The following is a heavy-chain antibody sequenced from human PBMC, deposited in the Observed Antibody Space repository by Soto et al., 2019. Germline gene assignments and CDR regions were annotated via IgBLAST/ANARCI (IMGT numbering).Heavy chain of an antibody. V-gene: IGHV3-11*01. CDR3: GRSHGAGSY. Sequence: QVRLVESGGDLVKPGESLRLSCVASGFTFIDYYMNWVRQAPGKGLEWISYISSTGKNIYYSDSVEGRFIVSRDNAKNSLFLQMNSLTADDTAVYYCGRSHGAGSYWGQGTRVTVSS. D-gene: IGHD4-17*01. CDR1: GFTFIDYY. J-gene: IGHJ4*02. CDR2: ISSTGKNI.